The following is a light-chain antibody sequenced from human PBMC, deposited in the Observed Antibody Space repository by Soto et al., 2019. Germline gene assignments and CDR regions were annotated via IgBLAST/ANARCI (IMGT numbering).Light chain of an antibody. CDR3: QQFGASLTWT. CDR1: QSVMSNY. Sequence: EVVLTQSPGSLSLSPGEGGTLSCRASQSVMSNYLSWYQQKPGQPPRLLIYGASSRATGIPDRFSGSGSGTDFTLTISRLEPEDFAVYYCQQFGASLTWTFGQGTKVDI. V-gene: IGKV3-20*01. CDR2: GAS. J-gene: IGKJ1*01.